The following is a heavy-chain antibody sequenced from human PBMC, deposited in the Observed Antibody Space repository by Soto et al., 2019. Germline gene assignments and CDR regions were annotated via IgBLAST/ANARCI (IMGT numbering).Heavy chain of an antibody. Sequence: GESLKISCKGSGYTFSSYGIGWVRQMPGKGLEWMGIISPGDSETRYSPSFQGQVTISADKSISTAYLQWSSLKASDTAMYYCARDTDHYDVTGYYSDLRYWGQGALVTVSS. CDR1: GYTFSSYG. V-gene: IGHV5-51*01. CDR3: ARDTDHYDVTGYYSDLRY. J-gene: IGHJ4*02. D-gene: IGHD3-9*01. CDR2: ISPGDSET.